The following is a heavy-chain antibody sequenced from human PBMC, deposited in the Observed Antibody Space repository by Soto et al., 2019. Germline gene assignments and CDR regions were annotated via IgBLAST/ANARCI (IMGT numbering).Heavy chain of an antibody. CDR1: GFTFRSYW. J-gene: IGHJ6*02. V-gene: IGHV3-74*01. CDR3: ARPPSRIAVAGPYYYYYGMDV. CDR2: INSDGSST. D-gene: IGHD6-19*01. Sequence: GGSLRLSCAASGFTFRSYWMHWVRQAPGKGLVWVSRINSDGSSTSYADSVKGRFTISRDNAKNTLYLQMNSLRAEDTAVYYCARPPSRIAVAGPYYYYYGMDVWGQGTTVTVSS.